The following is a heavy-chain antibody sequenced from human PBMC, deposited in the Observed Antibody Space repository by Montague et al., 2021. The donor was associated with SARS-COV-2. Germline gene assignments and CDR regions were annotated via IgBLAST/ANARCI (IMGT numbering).Heavy chain of an antibody. J-gene: IGHJ5*02. D-gene: IGHD3-22*01. CDR2: IGTAGDT. CDR1: GFTFSSYD. Sequence: SLRLSCAASGFTFSSYDMHWVRQATGKGLEWVSAIGTAGDTYYPGSVKGRFTISRENAKNSLYLQMNSLRAGDTAVHYCARGYYDSSGYFNWFDPWGQGTLVTVSS. CDR3: ARGYYDSSGYFNWFDP. V-gene: IGHV3-13*01.